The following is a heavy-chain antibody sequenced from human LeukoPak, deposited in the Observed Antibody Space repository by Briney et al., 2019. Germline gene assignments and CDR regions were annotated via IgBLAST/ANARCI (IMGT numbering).Heavy chain of an antibody. CDR2: ISSSSSTI. CDR3: AKDERPDSSGYYY. Sequence: GGSLRLSCAASGFTFSSYSMNWVRQAPGKGLEWVSYISSSSSTIYYADSVKGRFTISRDNAKNSLYLQMNSLRAEDTAVYYCAKDERPDSSGYYYWGQGTLVTVSS. D-gene: IGHD3-22*01. CDR1: GFTFSSYS. J-gene: IGHJ4*02. V-gene: IGHV3-48*04.